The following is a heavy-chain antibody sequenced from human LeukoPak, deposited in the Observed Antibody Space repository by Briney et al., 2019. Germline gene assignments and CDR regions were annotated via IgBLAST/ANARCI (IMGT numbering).Heavy chain of an antibody. CDR3: ARDRTGFGELADY. Sequence: SETLSLTCAVSGGSISSSNWWSWVRQPPGKGLEWIGEIYHSGSTNYSPSLKSRVTISVDKSKNQFSLNLSSVTAADTAVYFCARDRTGFGELADYWGQGTLVTVSS. D-gene: IGHD3-10*01. CDR1: GGSISSSNW. V-gene: IGHV4-4*02. J-gene: IGHJ4*02. CDR2: IYHSGST.